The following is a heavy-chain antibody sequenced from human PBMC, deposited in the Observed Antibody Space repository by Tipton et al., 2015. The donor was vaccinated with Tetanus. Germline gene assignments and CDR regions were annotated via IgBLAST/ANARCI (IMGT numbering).Heavy chain of an antibody. CDR2: ISSGGNYI. Sequence: SLRLSCAASGFTFTSYTMNWVRQAPGNGLEWVSSISSGGNYIYYADSVKGRFTISRDSALYLQMTSLRAEDTAVYYCARVGNFGVNVDAFDIWGQGTMVTVSS. D-gene: IGHD4-23*01. CDR1: GFTFTSYT. J-gene: IGHJ3*02. CDR3: ARVGNFGVNVDAFDI. V-gene: IGHV3-21*01.